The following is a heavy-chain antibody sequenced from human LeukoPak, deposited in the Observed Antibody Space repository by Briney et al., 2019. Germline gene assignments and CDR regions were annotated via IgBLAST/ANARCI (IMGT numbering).Heavy chain of an antibody. J-gene: IGHJ4*02. CDR2: ISAYNGNT. D-gene: IGHD3-22*01. Sequence: ASVKVSCKASGYTFTSYGISWVRQAPGQGLEWMGWISAYNGNTNYAQKLQGRVTMTTDTSTSTAYMELRSLRSADTAVYYCARVGYSGYDGFYYDSSGYYSVHDYWARGTLVPVSS. CDR1: GYTFTSYG. CDR3: ARVGYSGYDGFYYDSSGYYSVHDY. V-gene: IGHV1-18*01.